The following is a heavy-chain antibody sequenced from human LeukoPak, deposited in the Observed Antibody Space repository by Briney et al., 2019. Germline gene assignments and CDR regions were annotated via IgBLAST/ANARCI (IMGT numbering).Heavy chain of an antibody. CDR2: INHSGDT. V-gene: IGHV4-34*01. Sequence: PSETLSLTCTFYGGSFSGYYWGWLRQPPGKGLEWIGEINHSGDTNYNPSLKSRVIISVDTSKNQFSLTLNSVTAADTSVYYCARVPYMYVWGKGATVTVSS. J-gene: IGHJ6*03. CDR3: ARVPYMYV. CDR1: GGSFSGYY.